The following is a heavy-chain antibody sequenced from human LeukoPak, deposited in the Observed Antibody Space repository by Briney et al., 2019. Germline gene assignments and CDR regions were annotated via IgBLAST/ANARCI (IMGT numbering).Heavy chain of an antibody. CDR3: ARLRDGYTDY. V-gene: IGHV4-39*01. J-gene: IGHJ4*02. D-gene: IGHD5-24*01. Sequence: SETLSLTCTVSGGSISSSSYYWGWIRQPPGTGLEWIGSIYYSGSTYYNPSLKSRVTISVDTSKNQFSLKLSSVTAADTAVYYCARLRDGYTDYWGQGTLVTVSS. CDR2: IYYSGST. CDR1: GGSISSSSYY.